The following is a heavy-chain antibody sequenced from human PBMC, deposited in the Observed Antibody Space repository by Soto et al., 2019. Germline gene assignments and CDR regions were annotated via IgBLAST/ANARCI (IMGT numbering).Heavy chain of an antibody. CDR2: INPNSGGT. V-gene: IGHV1-2*02. Sequence: ASVKVSFKASGYTFTGYYMHWVRQAPGQGLEWMGWINPNSGGTNYAQKFQGRVTMTRDTSISTAYMELSRLSSDDTAVYYCAIPIVGVPAAMTEDYGMDVWGKGPTVTVSS. D-gene: IGHD2-2*01. CDR3: AIPIVGVPAAMTEDYGMDV. J-gene: IGHJ6*04. CDR1: GYTFTGYY.